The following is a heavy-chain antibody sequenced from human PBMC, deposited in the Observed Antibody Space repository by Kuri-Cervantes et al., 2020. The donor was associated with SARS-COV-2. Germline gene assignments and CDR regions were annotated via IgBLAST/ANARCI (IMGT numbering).Heavy chain of an antibody. CDR1: GDSVSSNSAA. CDR3: AREAIAAAGTPMGAFDI. V-gene: IGHV6-1*01. J-gene: IGHJ3*02. D-gene: IGHD6-13*01. CDR2: TYYRSKWYN. Sequence: SCAISGDSVSSNSAAWNWIRQSPSRGLEWLGRTYYRSKWYNDYAVSVKSRITINPDTSKNQFSLQLNSVTPEDTAVYYCAREAIAAAGTPMGAFDIWGQGTMVTVSS.